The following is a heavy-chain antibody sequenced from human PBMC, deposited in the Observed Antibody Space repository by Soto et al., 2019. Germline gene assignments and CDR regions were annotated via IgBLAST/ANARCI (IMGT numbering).Heavy chain of an antibody. CDR3: ARNIAAFPPNDAFDI. CDR2: IYYSGST. D-gene: IGHD6-13*01. V-gene: IGHV4-59*01. J-gene: IGHJ3*02. Sequence: SETLSLTCTASGGSISSYYWSWIRQPPGKGLEWIGYIYYSGSTNYNPSLKSRVTISVDTSKNQFSLKLSSVTAADTAVYYCARNIAAFPPNDAFDIWGQGTMVTVSS. CDR1: GGSISSYY.